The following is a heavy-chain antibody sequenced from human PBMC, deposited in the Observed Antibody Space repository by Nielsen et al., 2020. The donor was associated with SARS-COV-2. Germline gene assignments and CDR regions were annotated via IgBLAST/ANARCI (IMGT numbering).Heavy chain of an antibody. V-gene: IGHV1-24*01. CDR2: FDPEVGER. CDR3: ATGPGKQLWLGLDL. Sequence: ASVKVSCKVSGYALSTLSMNWVRQAPGQGLEWMGGFDPEVGERIYGQKFQGRVTMTDDTSTDTTYMELSSLRSEDPAVYYCATGPGKQLWLGLDLWGQGTLVTVST. J-gene: IGHJ5*02. D-gene: IGHD5-18*01. CDR1: GYALSTLS.